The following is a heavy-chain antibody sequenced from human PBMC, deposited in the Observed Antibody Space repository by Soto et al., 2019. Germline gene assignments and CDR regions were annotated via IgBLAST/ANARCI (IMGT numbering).Heavy chain of an antibody. V-gene: IGHV1-3*01. CDR1: GYTFTSYA. Sequence: QVQLVQSGAEVKKPGASVKVSCKASGYTFTSYAMHWVRQAPGQRLEWMGWINAGNGNTKYSQKFQGRVTITRDTSASKAYMEQSSLRSGDTAVYYCARDLGGWPDYWGQGTLVTVSS. CDR2: INAGNGNT. D-gene: IGHD2-15*01. CDR3: ARDLGGWPDY. J-gene: IGHJ4*02.